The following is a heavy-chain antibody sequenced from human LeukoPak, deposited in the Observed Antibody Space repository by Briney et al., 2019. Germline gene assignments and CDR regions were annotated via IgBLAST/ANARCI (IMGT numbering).Heavy chain of an antibody. Sequence: SETLSLTCTVSGGSISSYYWNWIRQPAGKGLEWIGRLHSSGSTNYSPSLKSRVTLSLDTSKNQFSLNLSSVTAADTAVYYCARKSLRQNYVDYWGQGMLVTVSS. CDR3: ARKSLRQNYVDY. D-gene: IGHD5/OR15-5a*01. J-gene: IGHJ4*02. CDR2: LHSSGST. CDR1: GGSISSYY. V-gene: IGHV4-4*07.